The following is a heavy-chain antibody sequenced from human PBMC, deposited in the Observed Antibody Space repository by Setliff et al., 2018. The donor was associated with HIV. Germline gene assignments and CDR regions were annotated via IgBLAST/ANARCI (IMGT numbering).Heavy chain of an antibody. V-gene: IGHV1-18*01. J-gene: IGHJ4*02. CDR1: GYIFTTYA. CDR2: ISAYNGNT. D-gene: IGHD3-3*01. Sequence: ASVKVSCKASGYIFTTYALNWVRQAPGQGLEWMGWISAYNGNTNYAQKLQGRVTMTTDTSTNTAYMELRSLRSDDTAVYYCASGPGWSFDYWGQGTLVTVSS. CDR3: ASGPGWSFDY.